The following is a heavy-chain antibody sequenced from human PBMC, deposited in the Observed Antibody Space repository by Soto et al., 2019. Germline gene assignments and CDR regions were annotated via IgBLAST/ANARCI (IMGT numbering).Heavy chain of an antibody. D-gene: IGHD1-1*01. V-gene: IGHV4-30-4*01. CDR2: IYYSGST. J-gene: IGHJ4*02. Sequence: SETLSLTCTVSGGSISSGDYYWSWIRQPPGKGLEWIGYIYYSGSTYYNPSLKSRVTISVDTSKNQFSLKLSSVTAADTAVYYCARVPNEEYFDYWGQGTLVTVSS. CDR3: ARVPNEEYFDY. CDR1: GGSISSGDYY.